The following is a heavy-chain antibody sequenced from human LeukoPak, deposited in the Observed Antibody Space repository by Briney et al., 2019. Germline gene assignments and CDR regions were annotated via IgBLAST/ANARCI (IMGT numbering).Heavy chain of an antibody. V-gene: IGHV3-23*01. D-gene: IGHD5-12*01. J-gene: IGHJ4*02. CDR2: TSGSGVNS. CDR3: AKEYSGYDFDY. Sequence: PGGSLRLSCAASGFTFSSYAMSWVRQAPGKGLEWVSATSGSGVNSYYADSVRSRFTISRENSQNTLYLQMDSLRAEDTALYYRAKEYSGYDFDYWGQGTLVTVSS. CDR1: GFTFSSYA.